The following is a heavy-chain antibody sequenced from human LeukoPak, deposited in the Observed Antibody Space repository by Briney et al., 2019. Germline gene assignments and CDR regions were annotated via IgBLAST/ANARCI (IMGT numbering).Heavy chain of an antibody. J-gene: IGHJ4*02. D-gene: IGHD6-13*01. Sequence: ASVKVSCKASGYTFTGYYMHWVRQAPGQGLEWMGWINPNSGGTNYAQKFQGWVTMTRDTSISTAYVELSRLRSDDTAVYYCARGGYSSSWYFLSFDYWGQGTLVTVSS. CDR3: ARGGYSSSWYFLSFDY. V-gene: IGHV1-2*04. CDR2: INPNSGGT. CDR1: GYTFTGYY.